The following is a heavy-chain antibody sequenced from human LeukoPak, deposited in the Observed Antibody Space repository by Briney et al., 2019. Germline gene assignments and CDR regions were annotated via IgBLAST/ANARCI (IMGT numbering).Heavy chain of an antibody. CDR2: IKSKTYGGTT. Sequence: GGSLTLSCAASVFTFSNAGMSWLRQSPGKGREWVARIKSKTYGGTTDYAAPVKGRFTISRDDSKTTLYLQMTSLKNEDTAVYYCTTRPYYDFWSGYPAGGDYWGQGTLVTVSS. V-gene: IGHV3-15*01. CDR3: TTRPYYDFWSGYPAGGDY. J-gene: IGHJ4*02. CDR1: VFTFSNAG. D-gene: IGHD3-3*01.